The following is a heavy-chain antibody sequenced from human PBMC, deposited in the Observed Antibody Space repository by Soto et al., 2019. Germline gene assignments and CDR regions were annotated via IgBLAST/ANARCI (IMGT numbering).Heavy chain of an antibody. CDR3: ATDLGVRGVVYYYYGMDV. CDR1: GSSLTELS. D-gene: IGHD3-10*01. CDR2: FDPEDAET. Sequence: ASVKVSCKVSGSSLTELSMHWVRQAPGKGPEWMGGFDPEDAETIYAQKFRGRVTMTEDTSTDTAYMELSSLRSEGTAVYYCATDLGVRGVVYYYYGMDVWGQGTTVTVSS. J-gene: IGHJ6*02. V-gene: IGHV1-24*01.